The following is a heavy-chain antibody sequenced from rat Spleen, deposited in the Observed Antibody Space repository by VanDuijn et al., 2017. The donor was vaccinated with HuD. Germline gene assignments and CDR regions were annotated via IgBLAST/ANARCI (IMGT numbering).Heavy chain of an antibody. J-gene: IGHJ2*01. Sequence: EVQLVESGGGLVQPERSLKLSCAASGFTFSDYAMAWVRQSPKKGLEWVATIIYDGSSTYYRDSVKGRFTISRDNAKSSLYLQMDSLRSEDTATYYCAREAGIPFHYFDYWGQGVMVTVSS. CDR3: AREAGIPFHYFDY. V-gene: IGHV5-17*01. CDR2: IIYDGSST. CDR1: GFTFSDYA. D-gene: IGHD1-4*01.